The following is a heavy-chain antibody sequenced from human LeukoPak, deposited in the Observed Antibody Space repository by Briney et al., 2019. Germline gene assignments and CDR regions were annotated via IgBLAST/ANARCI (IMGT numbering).Heavy chain of an antibody. V-gene: IGHV4-4*07. J-gene: IGHJ5*02. CDR3: ARDRGITMIRTMDNWFDP. CDR1: GGSISSHY. Sequence: SETLSLTCTVSGGSISSHYWSWIRQPPGKGLEWIGRIYTSGSTNYNPSLKSRVTMSADTSKSQFSLKLSSVTAADTAVYYCARDRGITMIRTMDNWFDPWGQGTLVTVSS. D-gene: IGHD3-22*01. CDR2: IYTSGST.